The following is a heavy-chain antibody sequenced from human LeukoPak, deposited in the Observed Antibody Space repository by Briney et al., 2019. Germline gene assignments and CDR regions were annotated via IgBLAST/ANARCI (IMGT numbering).Heavy chain of an antibody. V-gene: IGHV4-34*01. CDR3: ARDAKYYFGSRTYFFFEY. Sequence: SETLSLTCAVYGGSFSGYYWSWIRQPPGKGLEWIGEINHSGSTNYNASLKSRVTISVDTSKNQFSLKLSSVTAADTAIYYCARDAKYYFGSRTYFFFEYWGQGTLLTVSS. J-gene: IGHJ4*02. CDR1: GGSFSGYY. CDR2: INHSGST. D-gene: IGHD3-10*01.